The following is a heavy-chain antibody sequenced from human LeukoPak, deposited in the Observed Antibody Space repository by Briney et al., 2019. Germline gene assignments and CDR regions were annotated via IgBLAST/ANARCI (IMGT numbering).Heavy chain of an antibody. CDR1: GFTFSSYA. J-gene: IGHJ3*02. CDR2: ISGSGGST. D-gene: IGHD6-19*01. V-gene: IGHV3-23*01. CDR3: AKVRGSGWDDAFDI. Sequence: PGGSLRLSCAASGFTFSSYAMSWVRQAPGRGLEWVSAISGSGGSTYYADSVKGRFTISRDNSKYTLYLQMNSLTAEDTAVYYCAKVRGSGWDDAFDIWGQGTMVTVSS.